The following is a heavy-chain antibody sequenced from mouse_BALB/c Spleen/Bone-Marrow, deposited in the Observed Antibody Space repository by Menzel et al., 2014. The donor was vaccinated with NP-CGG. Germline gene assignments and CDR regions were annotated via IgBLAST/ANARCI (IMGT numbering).Heavy chain of an antibody. Sequence: EVQLQESGPELVNPGASVKISCKASGYSFTGYFMNWVKQSHGKSLEWIVRINPYNGDTFYNQKFKGKATLTVDKSSSTAHMELLSLTSEDSAVYYCGRGDDYDGDFDRWGQGATLPVSS. CDR1: GYSFTGYF. CDR3: GRGDDYDGDFDR. V-gene: IGHV1-37*01. D-gene: IGHD2-4*01. J-gene: IGHJ2*01. CDR2: INPYNGDT.